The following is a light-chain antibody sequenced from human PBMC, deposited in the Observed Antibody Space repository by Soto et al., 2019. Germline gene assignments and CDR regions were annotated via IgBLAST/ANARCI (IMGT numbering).Light chain of an antibody. Sequence: QSVLTQPPSVSGSPGQSVAISCTGTSSDVGGSNGVSWYQQPPGTAPKLMIYDVSNRPSGVPDRFSGSKSGNTASLTISGLQAEDEGDYYCSSYTSSSTYVFGTVTKLTVL. V-gene: IGLV2-18*02. CDR2: DVS. CDR1: SSDVGGSNG. J-gene: IGLJ1*01. CDR3: SSYTSSSTYV.